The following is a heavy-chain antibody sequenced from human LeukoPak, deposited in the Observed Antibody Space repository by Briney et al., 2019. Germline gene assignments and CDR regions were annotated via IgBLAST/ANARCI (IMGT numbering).Heavy chain of an antibody. CDR1: GYTFTSYG. CDR2: ISANDGNT. Sequence: ASVKVSCKASGYTFTSYGISWVRQAPGQGLEWMGWISANDGNTKYTQKVQYRVTMTTDTSTSTAYMELRSLRSDDTAVYYCARDSPGGSDSSGRGTYFDYWGQGTLVTVSS. J-gene: IGHJ4*02. D-gene: IGHD3-22*01. CDR3: ARDSPGGSDSSGRGTYFDY. V-gene: IGHV1-18*01.